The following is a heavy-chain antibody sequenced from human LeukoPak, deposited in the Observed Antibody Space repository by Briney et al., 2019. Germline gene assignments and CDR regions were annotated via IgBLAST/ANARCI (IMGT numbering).Heavy chain of an antibody. CDR3: AKEAAGWLQSHVDY. CDR1: GFTFSSYG. J-gene: IGHJ4*02. D-gene: IGHD5-24*01. Sequence: PGGSLRLSCAASGFTFSSYGMHWLRQAPGKGLAWVTSIQYDGNNKYYADSVKGRFSISRDTSKNTLYLQMNSLRGEDTAVYYCAKEAAGWLQSHVDYWGQGTLVTVSS. CDR2: IQYDGNNK. V-gene: IGHV3-30*02.